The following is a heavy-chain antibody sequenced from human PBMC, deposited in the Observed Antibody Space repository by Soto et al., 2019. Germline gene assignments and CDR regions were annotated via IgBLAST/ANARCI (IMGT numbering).Heavy chain of an antibody. CDR2: SSHSGSFT. Sequence: PGGSLRLSCAASGFTFSDHYMSLIRQAPGKGLEWIGYSSHSGSFTRYADSVKGRFSISRDNAKNSLYLQINSLRGDDTATYFCVRSGDNYNLLDYWGQGTTVTVSS. CDR3: VRSGDNYNLLDY. J-gene: IGHJ4*02. D-gene: IGHD1-1*01. V-gene: IGHV3-11*06. CDR1: GFTFSDHY.